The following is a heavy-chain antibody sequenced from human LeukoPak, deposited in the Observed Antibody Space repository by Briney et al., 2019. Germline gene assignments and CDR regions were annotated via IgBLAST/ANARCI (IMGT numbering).Heavy chain of an antibody. CDR1: GYTFIDYY. CDR2: IKPNGGVT. CDR3: ARPSYCGAGCYYYFDY. Sequence: ASVKVSCKASGYTFIDYYIHWLRQAPGQGLEWMGWIKPNGGVTNYARNFQGRITMTRDTSISTAFMELSSLRSDDTAVYYCARPSYCGAGCYYYFDYWGQGTLVTVSS. V-gene: IGHV1-2*02. J-gene: IGHJ4*02. D-gene: IGHD2-21*02.